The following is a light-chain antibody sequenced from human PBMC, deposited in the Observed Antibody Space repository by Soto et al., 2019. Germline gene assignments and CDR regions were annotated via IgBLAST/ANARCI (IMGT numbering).Light chain of an antibody. CDR3: QQYNNWPFLT. CDR1: QSVSSN. Sequence: EIVMTQSPATLSVSPGERATLSCRASQSVSSNLAWYQQKPGQAPRLLIYGASNRATGIPARFSGSGSGTEFTLTISRLQSEDFAVYYCQQYNNWPFLTFGGGTKVDIK. CDR2: GAS. V-gene: IGKV3-15*01. J-gene: IGKJ4*01.